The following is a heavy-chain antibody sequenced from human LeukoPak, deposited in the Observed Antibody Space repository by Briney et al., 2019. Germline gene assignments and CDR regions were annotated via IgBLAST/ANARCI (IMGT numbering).Heavy chain of an antibody. V-gene: IGHV3-21*01. Sequence: PGGSLRLSCAASGFTFSSYWMHWVSQAPGKGLVWVSSIRSSSSYIYYADSVKGRFAIPRDNAKNSLYLQMNGLRAEDTAVYYCARLWELRAFDIWGQGTMVTVSS. CDR2: IRSSSSYI. CDR3: ARLWELRAFDI. D-gene: IGHD1-26*01. J-gene: IGHJ3*02. CDR1: GFTFSSYW.